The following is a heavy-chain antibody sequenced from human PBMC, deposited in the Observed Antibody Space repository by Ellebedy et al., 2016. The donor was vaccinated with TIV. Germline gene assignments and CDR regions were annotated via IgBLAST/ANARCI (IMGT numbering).Heavy chain of an antibody. CDR2: INGDGSTT. Sequence: GGSLRLSCAASGFTFTNYWMHWVRQAPGKGLVWVARINGDGSTTGYADSVRGRFTISRDNAKNTLYLQMNSLRAEDTAVYYCTRLGYSSGWADYWGQGSLVTVSS. V-gene: IGHV3-74*01. J-gene: IGHJ4*02. D-gene: IGHD6-19*01. CDR3: TRLGYSSGWADY. CDR1: GFTFTNYW.